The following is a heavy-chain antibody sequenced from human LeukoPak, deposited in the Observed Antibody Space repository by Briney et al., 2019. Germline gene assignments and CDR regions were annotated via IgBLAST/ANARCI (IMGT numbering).Heavy chain of an antibody. D-gene: IGHD3-16*02. Sequence: GRSLRLSCAASGFTFDDYAMHWVRQAPGKGLEGVSGISWNSGSIVYADSVKGRFTISRDNAKNSLYLQMNSLRAEDTALYYCAKDPLGGSYLPRYFDYWGQGTLVTVSS. V-gene: IGHV3-9*01. CDR3: AKDPLGGSYLPRYFDY. CDR1: GFTFDDYA. J-gene: IGHJ4*02. CDR2: ISWNSGSI.